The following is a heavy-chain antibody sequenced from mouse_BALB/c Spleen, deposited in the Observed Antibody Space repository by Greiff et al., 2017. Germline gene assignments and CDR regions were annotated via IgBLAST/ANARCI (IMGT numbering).Heavy chain of an antibody. J-gene: IGHJ3*01. CDR1: GYTFTSYW. D-gene: IGHD2-1*01. Sequence: QVQLQQPGAELVKPGASVKLSCKASGYTFTSYWMHWVKQRPGQGLEWIGEINPSNGRTNYNEKFKSKATLTVDKSSSTAYMQLSSLTSEDSAVYYCARWGYGNYIAYWGQGTLVTVSA. CDR3: ARWGYGNYIAY. V-gene: IGHV1S81*02. CDR2: INPSNGRT.